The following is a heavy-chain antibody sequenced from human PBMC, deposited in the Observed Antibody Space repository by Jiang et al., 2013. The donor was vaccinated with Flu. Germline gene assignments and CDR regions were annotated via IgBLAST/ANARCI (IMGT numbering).Heavy chain of an antibody. J-gene: IGHJ4*02. V-gene: IGHV3-74*01. Sequence: RLSCAASGFTFSSYWMHWVRQAPGKGLVWVSRINSDGSSTSYADSVKGRFTISRDNAKNTLYLQMNSLRAEDTAVYYCARGVGMATIKSYYFDYWGQGTLVTVSS. CDR2: INSDGSST. D-gene: IGHD5-24*01. CDR3: ARGVGMATIKSYYFDY. CDR1: GFTFSSYW.